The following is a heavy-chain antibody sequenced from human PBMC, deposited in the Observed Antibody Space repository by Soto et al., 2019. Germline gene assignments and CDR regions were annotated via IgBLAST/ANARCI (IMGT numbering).Heavy chain of an antibody. D-gene: IGHD3-16*01. CDR1: GFSVSSKY. V-gene: IGHV3-53*01. CDR2: MSDAGIT. J-gene: IGHJ3*02. Sequence: PGGSLRLSCAVSGFSVSSKYMIWGRQAPGKDLEWLSAMSDAGITSYADSVKGRFIISRDKTKNTVSLQMDSLKVDDTAVYYCAASVITGGGFDIWGQGTMVTVSS. CDR3: AASVITGGGFDI.